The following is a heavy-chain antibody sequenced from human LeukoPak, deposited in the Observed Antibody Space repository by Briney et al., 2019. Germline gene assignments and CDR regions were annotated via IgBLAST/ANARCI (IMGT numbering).Heavy chain of an antibody. CDR3: ARDRESNWYPFLDS. CDR2: IKEDGSGK. V-gene: IGHV3-7*01. Sequence: PGGSLRVSCATPGFTFNNYLMSWVRQTPGKGLEWVANIKEDGSGKWYVDSVRGRFTISRDNAKNLLYLQMNSMRAEDTAVYYCARDRESNWYPFLDSWGQGTLVTVSS. CDR1: GFTFNNYL. D-gene: IGHD6-13*01. J-gene: IGHJ4*02.